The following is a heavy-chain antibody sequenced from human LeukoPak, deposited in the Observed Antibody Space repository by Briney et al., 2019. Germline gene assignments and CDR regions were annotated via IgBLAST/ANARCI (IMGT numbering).Heavy chain of an antibody. CDR2: IWSGGNT. J-gene: IGHJ5*02. Sequence: GSLRLSCAASGFTFSNYYMRWIRQAPGKGLEWVSSIWSGGNTYYADSVKGRFTIYRDNSKNTVYLQMNSLRAEDTAVYYCASATYCGGDCYAFFDDWGQGTLVTVSS. CDR3: ASATYCGGDCYAFFDD. V-gene: IGHV3-66*02. D-gene: IGHD2-21*02. CDR1: GFTFSNYY.